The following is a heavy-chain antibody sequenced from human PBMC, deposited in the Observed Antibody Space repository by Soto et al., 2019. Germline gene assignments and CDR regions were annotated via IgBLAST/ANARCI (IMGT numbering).Heavy chain of an antibody. CDR3: ARGGGIAARRWFDP. D-gene: IGHD6-6*01. V-gene: IGHV4-4*07. CDR2: IYTSGGT. CDR1: GGSISSYY. J-gene: IGHJ5*02. Sequence: NPSETLSLTCTVSGGSISSYYWSWIRQPAGKGLEWIGRIYTSGGTNYNPSLKSRVTISVDTSKNQFSLKLSSVTAADTAVYYCARGGGIAARRWFDPWGQGTLVTVSS.